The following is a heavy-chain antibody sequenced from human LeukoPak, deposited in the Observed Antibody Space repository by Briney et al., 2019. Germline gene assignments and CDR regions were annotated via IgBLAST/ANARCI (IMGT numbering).Heavy chain of an antibody. CDR1: GGSCSGYY. Sequence: SETLSLTCAVYGGSCSGYYWSWIRHPPGKGLEWIGQINHSGSTNYNPSLKSRVTISVDTSKNQFSLKLSSVTAADTAVYYCARRALGYCSGGSCYSSYYFDYWGQGTLVTVSS. J-gene: IGHJ4*02. D-gene: IGHD2-15*01. CDR3: ARRALGYCSGGSCYSSYYFDY. V-gene: IGHV4-34*01. CDR2: INHSGST.